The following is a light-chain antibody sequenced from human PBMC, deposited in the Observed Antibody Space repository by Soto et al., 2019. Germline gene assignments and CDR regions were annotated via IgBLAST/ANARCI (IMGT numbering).Light chain of an antibody. CDR1: QSVSSSY. CDR2: GAS. J-gene: IGKJ1*01. V-gene: IGKV3-20*01. CDR3: QQYGSSPWT. Sequence: EIVLTQSPGTLSLSPGERATLSCRASQSVSSSYLAWYQQKPGQAPRLFIYGASSRATGIPDRFSGSGSGTDFTLTISRLEPEDFALYHCQQYGSSPWTFGQGTKVEIK.